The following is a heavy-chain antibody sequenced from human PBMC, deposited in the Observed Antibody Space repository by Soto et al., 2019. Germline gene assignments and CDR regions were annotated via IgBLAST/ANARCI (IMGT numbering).Heavy chain of an antibody. D-gene: IGHD2-15*01. Sequence: HPGGSLRLSCAASGFTFSSYAMSWVRQAPGKGLEWVSAISGSGGSTYYADSVKGRFTISRDNSKNTLYLQMNSLRAEDTAVYYCAKGIVRGSLLPQDYHYYGMDVWGQGTTVTVSS. CDR2: ISGSGGST. J-gene: IGHJ6*02. CDR3: AKGIVRGSLLPQDYHYYGMDV. CDR1: GFTFSSYA. V-gene: IGHV3-23*01.